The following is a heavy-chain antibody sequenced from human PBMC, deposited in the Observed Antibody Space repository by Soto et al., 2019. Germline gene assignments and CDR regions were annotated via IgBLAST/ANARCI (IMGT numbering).Heavy chain of an antibody. CDR2: IYWNDDK. D-gene: IGHD6-19*01. V-gene: IGHV2-5*01. CDR1: GFSLRTSGVG. Sequence: SGPTLVNPTQTLTLTCIFSGFSLRTSGVGVGWIRQPPGKALEWLGFIYWNDDKRYSPSLKSRLTITKDTSKNQVALTMTNKDPVDTATYYCAKSGSSGWYGWFDPWGQGTLVTVSS. J-gene: IGHJ5*02. CDR3: AKSGSSGWYGWFDP.